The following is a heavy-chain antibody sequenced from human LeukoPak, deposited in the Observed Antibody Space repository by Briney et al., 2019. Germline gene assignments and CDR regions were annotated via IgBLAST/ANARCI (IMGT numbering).Heavy chain of an antibody. CDR3: AKTAEAAAAFYWFDP. CDR2: IYYSGST. J-gene: IGHJ5*02. V-gene: IGHV4-39*01. D-gene: IGHD6-13*01. Sequence: SETLSLTCTVSGGSISSSSYYWGWIRQPPGKGLEWIGSIYYSGSTYYNPSLKSRVTISVDTSKNQFSLKLSSVTAADTAVYYRAKTAEAAAAFYWFDPWGQGTLVTVSS. CDR1: GGSISSSSYY.